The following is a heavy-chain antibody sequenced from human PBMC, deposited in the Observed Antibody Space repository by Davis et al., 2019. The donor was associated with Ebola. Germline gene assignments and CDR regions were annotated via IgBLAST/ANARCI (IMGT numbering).Heavy chain of an antibody. D-gene: IGHD6-13*01. CDR2: ISSSGSTI. CDR3: ARGVGYSSSWYSFFRLGWFDP. CDR1: GFTFSSYE. J-gene: IGHJ5*02. V-gene: IGHV3-48*03. Sequence: GESLKISCAASGFTFSSYEMNWVRQAPGKGLEWVSYISSSGSTIYYADSVKGRFTISRDNAKNSLYLQMNSLRAEDTAVYYRARGVGYSSSWYSFFRLGWFDPWGQGTLVTVSS.